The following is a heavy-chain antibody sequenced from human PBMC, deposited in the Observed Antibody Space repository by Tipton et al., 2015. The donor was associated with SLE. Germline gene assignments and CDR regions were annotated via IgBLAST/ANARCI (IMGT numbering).Heavy chain of an antibody. CDR2: IYYSGST. J-gene: IGHJ3*02. CDR3: AIKGANDAFDI. V-gene: IGHV4-59*08. Sequence: TLSLTCTVSGGSISSYYWSWIRQPPGKGLEWIGYIYYSGSTNYNPSLKSRVTISVDTSKNQFSLKLSSVTAADTAVYYCAIKGANDAFDIWGQGTMVTVSS. CDR1: GGSISSYY. D-gene: IGHD1-26*01.